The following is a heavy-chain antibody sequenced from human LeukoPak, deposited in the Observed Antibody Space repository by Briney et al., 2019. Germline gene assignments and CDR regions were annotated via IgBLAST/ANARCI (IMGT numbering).Heavy chain of an antibody. J-gene: IGHJ4*02. CDR1: GFTFSSYS. CDR2: ISSGSSTI. V-gene: IGHV3-48*01. Sequence: GGSLRLSCAASGFTFSSYSMNWVRQAPGKGLEWFSYISSGSSTIYYADSVKGRFTISRDNSKNTLYLQVNSLRAEDTAVYYCAKTAVAGTNVIYYFDYWGQGTLVTVSS. CDR3: AKTAVAGTNVIYYFDY. D-gene: IGHD6-19*01.